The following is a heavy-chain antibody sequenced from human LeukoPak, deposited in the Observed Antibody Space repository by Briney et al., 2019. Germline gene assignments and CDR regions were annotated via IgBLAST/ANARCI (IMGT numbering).Heavy chain of an antibody. CDR2: ISSSSSTI. V-gene: IGHV3-48*04. CDR3: AREDSYYYGSGSYPFDY. J-gene: IGHJ4*02. CDR1: GFTFSSYS. D-gene: IGHD3-10*01. Sequence: GGSLRLSCAASGFTFSSYSMNWVRQAPGKGLEWVSYISSSSSTIYYADSVKGRFTISRDNAKNSLYLQMNSLRAEDTAVHYCAREDSYYYGSGSYPFDYWGQGTLVTVSS.